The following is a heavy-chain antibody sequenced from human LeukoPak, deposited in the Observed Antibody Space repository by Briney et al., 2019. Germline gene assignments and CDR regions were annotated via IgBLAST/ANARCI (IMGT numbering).Heavy chain of an antibody. D-gene: IGHD6-13*01. Sequence: ASVKVSCKASGYTFTADYMHWVRQAPGQGLEWMGWINPNSGGTKYAQKFQGRVTMTRNTSISTAYMELNRLRSDDTAVYYCARVYGPIATAGSWYFDYWGQGTLVTVSS. J-gene: IGHJ4*02. CDR3: ARVYGPIATAGSWYFDY. CDR2: INPNSGGT. CDR1: GYTFTADY. V-gene: IGHV1-2*02.